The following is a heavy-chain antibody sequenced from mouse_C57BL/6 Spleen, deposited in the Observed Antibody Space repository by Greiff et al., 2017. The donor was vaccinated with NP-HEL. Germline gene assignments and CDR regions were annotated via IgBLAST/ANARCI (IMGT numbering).Heavy chain of an antibody. Sequence: EVQLQQSGPELVKPGASVKISCKASGYTFTDYYMNWVKQSHGKSLEWIGDINPNNGGTSYNQKFKGKATLTVDKSSSTAYMELRSLTSEDSAVYYCARRYSNYVYFDYWGQGTTLTVSS. CDR3: ARRYSNYVYFDY. J-gene: IGHJ2*01. CDR1: GYTFTDYY. V-gene: IGHV1-26*01. D-gene: IGHD2-5*01. CDR2: INPNNGGT.